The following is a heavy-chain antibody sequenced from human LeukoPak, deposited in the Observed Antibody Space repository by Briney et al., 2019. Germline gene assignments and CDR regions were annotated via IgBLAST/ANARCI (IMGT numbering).Heavy chain of an antibody. Sequence: SETLSLTCTVSGGSISSYYWSWIRQPAGKGLEWIGRINTSGSTNYNPSLKSRVTMSVDTSKNQFSLKLSSVTAADTAVYYCARERDYDFWSGYYLDYWGQGTLVTVSS. V-gene: IGHV4-4*07. J-gene: IGHJ4*02. D-gene: IGHD3-3*01. CDR2: INTSGST. CDR3: ARERDYDFWSGYYLDY. CDR1: GGSISSYY.